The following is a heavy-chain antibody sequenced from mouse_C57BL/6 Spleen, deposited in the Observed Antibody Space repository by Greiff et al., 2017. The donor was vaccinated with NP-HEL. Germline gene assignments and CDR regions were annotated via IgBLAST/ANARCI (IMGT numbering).Heavy chain of an antibody. D-gene: IGHD3-2*02. J-gene: IGHJ2*01. Sequence: QVQLKQPGAELVRPGSSVKLSCKASGYTFTSYWMDWVKQRPGQGLEWIGNIYPSDSETHYNQKFKDKATLTVDKSSSTAYMQLSSLTSEDSAVYYCARSQATNFDYWGQGTTLTVSS. CDR2: IYPSDSET. CDR1: GYTFTSYW. V-gene: IGHV1-61*01. CDR3: ARSQATNFDY.